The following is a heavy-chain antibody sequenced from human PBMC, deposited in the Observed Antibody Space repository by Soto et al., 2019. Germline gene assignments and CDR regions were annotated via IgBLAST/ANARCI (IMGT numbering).Heavy chain of an antibody. CDR3: ARGDCSGGSCYHIYFDY. Sequence: EVQLVESGGGLVQPGGSLRLSCAASGFTFSSYWMSWVRQAPGKGLEWVANIKQDGSEKYYVDSVKGRFTISRDNAKNSLYLQMNSLRAEDTAVYYCARGDCSGGSCYHIYFDYWGQGTLVTVSS. CDR2: IKQDGSEK. J-gene: IGHJ4*02. D-gene: IGHD2-15*01. CDR1: GFTFSSYW. V-gene: IGHV3-7*03.